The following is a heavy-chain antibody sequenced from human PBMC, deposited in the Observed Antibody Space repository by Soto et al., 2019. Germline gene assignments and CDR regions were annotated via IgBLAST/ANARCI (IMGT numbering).Heavy chain of an antibody. V-gene: IGHV3-15*01. Sequence: EVQLVESGGGLVKPGGSLRLSCAGSGFTFSNAWMRWVRRAPGKGLEWVGRIKLDAYGGAIDYAAPVKGRFTISRDDSKNPLFLQMNNLRAEDTAVYSCTTTKGRLDPPDYAFWGQGTPVIVSS. CDR3: TTTKGRLDPPDYAF. J-gene: IGHJ4*02. CDR1: GFTFSNAW. D-gene: IGHD1-1*01. CDR2: IKLDAYGGAI.